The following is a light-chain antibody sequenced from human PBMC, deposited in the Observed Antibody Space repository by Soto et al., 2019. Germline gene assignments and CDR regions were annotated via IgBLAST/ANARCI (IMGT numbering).Light chain of an antibody. CDR2: GAS. CDR1: ETVATN. J-gene: IGKJ1*01. Sequence: VMTQSPATLSVSPGERATLSCWASETVATNPAWYQQKPGQAPRLLISGASTRAAGISDRFRGSGSGTEFTLTISSLRSEDSAIHYCQQYFEWPPMTFEQGTKVEI. CDR3: QQYFEWPPMT. V-gene: IGKV3-15*01.